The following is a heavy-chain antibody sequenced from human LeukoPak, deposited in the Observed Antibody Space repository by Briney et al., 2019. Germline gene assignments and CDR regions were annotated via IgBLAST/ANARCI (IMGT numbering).Heavy chain of an antibody. CDR1: GYTFTSYA. Sequence: ASVKVSCKAPGYTFTSYAMNWLRQAPGQGLEWMGWINTNTGNPTYAQGFTGRFVFSLDTSVSTAYLQISSLKAEDTAVYYCAIYTSSSWTYNWGQGTLVTVSS. D-gene: IGHD6-13*01. V-gene: IGHV7-4-1*02. CDR2: INTNTGNP. CDR3: AIYTSSSWTYN. J-gene: IGHJ4*02.